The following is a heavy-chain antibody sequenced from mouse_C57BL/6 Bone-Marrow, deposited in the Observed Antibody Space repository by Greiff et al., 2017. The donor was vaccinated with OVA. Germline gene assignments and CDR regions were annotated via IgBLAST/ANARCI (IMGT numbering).Heavy chain of an antibody. D-gene: IGHD2-4*01. CDR3: SRSYDYGDVYFGY. Sequence: QVQLQQPGAELVMPGASVKLSCKASGYTFTSYWMHWVKQRPGQGLEWIGEIDPSDSYTNYNQKFKGKSTLTVDKSSSTAYMQLSSLTSEDSAVYYCSRSYDYGDVYFGYWGQGTTRTVSS. CDR1: GYTFTSYW. V-gene: IGHV1-69*01. J-gene: IGHJ2*01. CDR2: IDPSDSYT.